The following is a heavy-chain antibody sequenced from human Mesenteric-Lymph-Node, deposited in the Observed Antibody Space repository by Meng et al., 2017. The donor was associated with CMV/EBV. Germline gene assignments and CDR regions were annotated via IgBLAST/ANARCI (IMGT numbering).Heavy chain of an antibody. V-gene: IGHV3-30*04. CDR3: ARDPAFSSFDY. D-gene: IGHD3-3*02. CDR1: GFTFSSYA. CDR2: ISYDGSNK. Sequence: GESLKISCAASGFTFSSYAMHWVRQAPGKGLEWVAVISYDGSNKYYADSVKGRFTISRDNSKNTLYLQMNSLRAEDTAVYYCARDPAFSSFDYWGQGTLVTVSS. J-gene: IGHJ4*02.